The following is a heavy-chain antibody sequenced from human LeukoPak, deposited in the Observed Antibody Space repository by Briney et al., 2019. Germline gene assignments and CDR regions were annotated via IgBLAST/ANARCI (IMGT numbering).Heavy chain of an antibody. Sequence: GGSLRLSCAASGFTFSSYRMNWVRQAPGRGLEWVSSISSSSSYIYYADSVKGRFTISRDNAKNSLYLQMNSLRAEDTAVYYCARAPSYSSSWDFDYWGQGTLVTVSS. CDR2: ISSSSSYI. V-gene: IGHV3-21*01. CDR1: GFTFSSYR. CDR3: ARAPSYSSSWDFDY. D-gene: IGHD6-13*01. J-gene: IGHJ4*02.